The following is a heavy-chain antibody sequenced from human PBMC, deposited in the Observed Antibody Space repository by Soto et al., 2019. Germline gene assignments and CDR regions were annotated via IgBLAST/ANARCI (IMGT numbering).Heavy chain of an antibody. CDR1: GFTFSSYA. D-gene: IGHD5-18*01. CDR3: AKDSGYSSNPEDYFDY. Sequence: LRLSCAASGFTFSSYAMTWVRQAPGKGLEWVSAISGGGGTSYADPVKGRFTISRDNSKNTVYLQMNSLRAEDTAVYYCAKDSGYSSNPEDYFDYWGRGTQVTVSS. CDR2: ISGGGGT. V-gene: IGHV3-23*01. J-gene: IGHJ4*02.